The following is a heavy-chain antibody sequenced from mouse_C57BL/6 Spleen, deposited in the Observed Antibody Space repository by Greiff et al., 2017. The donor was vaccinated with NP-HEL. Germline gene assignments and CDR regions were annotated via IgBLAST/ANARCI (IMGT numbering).Heavy chain of an antibody. CDR1: GYSFTGYF. CDR2: INPYNGDA. D-gene: IGHD2-2*01. CDR3: ASEWDGYDGTDYYAMDY. Sequence: EVQLVESGPELVKPGDSVKISCKASGYSFTGYFMNWVMQSHGKSLEWIGRINPYNGDALYNQKFKGKATLTEDKSSSTAHMALLSLPSEDSAVYYYASEWDGYDGTDYYAMDYWGQGTSVTVSS. J-gene: IGHJ4*01. V-gene: IGHV1-20*01.